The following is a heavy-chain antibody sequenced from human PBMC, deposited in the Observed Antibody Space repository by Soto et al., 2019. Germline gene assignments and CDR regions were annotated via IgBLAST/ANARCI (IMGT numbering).Heavy chain of an antibody. CDR1: GFTFIDYY. V-gene: IGHV3-11*01. J-gene: IGHJ4*02. Sequence: PGGSLRLSCVASGFTFIDYYMNWVRQAPGKGLEWISYISSTGKNIYYSDSVKGRFIVSRDNAKNSLFLQMNSLTADDTAVYYCGRSHGAGSYWGQGTRVTVS. CDR3: GRSHGAGSY. CDR2: ISSTGKNI. D-gene: IGHD4-17*01.